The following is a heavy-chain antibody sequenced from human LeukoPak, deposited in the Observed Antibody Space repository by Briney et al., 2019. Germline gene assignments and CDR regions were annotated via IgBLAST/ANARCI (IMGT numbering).Heavy chain of an antibody. CDR2: IAGSSGYI. CDR3: ARDLDYSTGFDY. CDR1: GFTFSSYT. J-gene: IGHJ4*02. D-gene: IGHD4-11*01. Sequence: GGSLRLSCAASGFTFSSYTMNWVRQAPGKGLEWVSSIAGSSGYISYADSVKGRFTISRDNAKKSLYLQMTSLTAEDTAVYYCARDLDYSTGFDYWGQGTLVTVSS. V-gene: IGHV3-21*01.